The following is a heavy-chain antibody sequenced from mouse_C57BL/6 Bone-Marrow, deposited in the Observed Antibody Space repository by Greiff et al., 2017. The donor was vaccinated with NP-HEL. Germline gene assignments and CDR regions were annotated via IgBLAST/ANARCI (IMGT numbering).Heavy chain of an antibody. CDR1: GYAFSSSW. J-gene: IGHJ2*01. D-gene: IGHD1-1*01. V-gene: IGHV1-82*01. CDR3: ARSYYYGSSLYYFDY. CDR2: IYPGDGDT. Sequence: VQLQQSGPELVKPGASVKISCKASGYAFSSSWMNWVKQRPGKGLEWIGRIYPGDGDTNYNGKFKGKATLTADKSSSTAYMQLSSLTSEDSAVYFCARSYYYGSSLYYFDYRGQGTTLTVSS.